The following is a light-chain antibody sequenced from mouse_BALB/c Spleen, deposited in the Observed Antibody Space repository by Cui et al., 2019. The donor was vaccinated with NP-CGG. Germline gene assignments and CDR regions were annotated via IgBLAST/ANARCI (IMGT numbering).Light chain of an antibody. CDR1: TRAVPTSNY. CDR3: ALWYSNHWV. J-gene: IGLJ1*01. Sequence: QAVVTQESALTASPGETVPLTCRSSTRAVPTSNYANWVQEKPDHLFTGLIGGTNTRVYGVPARSSGSLIGDKAVLTITGAQTEDEAIYFCALWYSNHWVFGGGTKLTVL. V-gene: IGLV1*01. CDR2: GTN.